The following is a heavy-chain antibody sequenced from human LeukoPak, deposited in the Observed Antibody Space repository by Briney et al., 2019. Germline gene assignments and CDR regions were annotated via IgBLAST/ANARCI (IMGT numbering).Heavy chain of an antibody. CDR3: ARGRTMRRITIFGVVILEFDY. V-gene: IGHV1-8*01. Sequence: GASVKVSCKASGYTFTSYDINWVRQATGQGLEWMGWMNPNSGNTGYAQKFQGRVTMTRNTSISTAYMELSRLRSEDTAVYYCARGRTMRRITIFGVVILEFDYWGQGTLVTVSS. J-gene: IGHJ4*02. D-gene: IGHD3-3*01. CDR2: MNPNSGNT. CDR1: GYTFTSYD.